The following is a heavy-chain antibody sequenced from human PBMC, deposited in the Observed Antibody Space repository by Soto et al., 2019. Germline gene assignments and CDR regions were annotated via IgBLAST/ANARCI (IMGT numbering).Heavy chain of an antibody. V-gene: IGHV3-30-3*01. D-gene: IGHD4-4*01. J-gene: IGHJ4*02. CDR1: GFSFSSYV. CDR3: ASHDYSGNSGGK. CDR2: MSYDGSNK. Sequence: HPGGSLRLSCAASGFSFSSYVMYWVRQAPGKGLEWVAVMSYDGSNKYYADSVKGRFTISRDTSQNTLFLQMNNLRADDTGVYYCASHDYSGNSGGKWGQGTLVTVSS.